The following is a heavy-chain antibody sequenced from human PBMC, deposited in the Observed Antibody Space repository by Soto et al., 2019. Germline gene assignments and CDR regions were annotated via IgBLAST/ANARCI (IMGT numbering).Heavy chain of an antibody. CDR1: VFTFSSYA. V-gene: IGHV3-23*01. J-gene: IGHJ6*02. CDR3: AKVAYDFWSGKDYGMDV. D-gene: IGHD3-3*01. Sequence: GSLRLSCAASVFTFSSYAMSWVRQAPGKGLEWVSAISGSGVSTYYADSVKGRFTISRDNSKNTLYLQMNSLRAEDTAVYYCAKVAYDFWSGKDYGMDVWGQGTTVTVSS. CDR2: ISGSGVST.